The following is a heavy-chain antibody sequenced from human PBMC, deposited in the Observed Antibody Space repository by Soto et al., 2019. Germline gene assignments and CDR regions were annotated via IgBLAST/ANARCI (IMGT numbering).Heavy chain of an antibody. CDR2: IYYSGST. J-gene: IGHJ5*02. Sequence: SETLSLTGTVSGGSISSYYWSWIRQPPGKGLEWIGYIYYSGSTNYNPSLKSRVTISVDTSKNQFSLELSSVTAADTAVYYCARDTNYDSSGYQYNWFDPWGQGTLVTVSS. V-gene: IGHV4-59*01. CDR1: GGSISSYY. D-gene: IGHD3-22*01. CDR3: ARDTNYDSSGYQYNWFDP.